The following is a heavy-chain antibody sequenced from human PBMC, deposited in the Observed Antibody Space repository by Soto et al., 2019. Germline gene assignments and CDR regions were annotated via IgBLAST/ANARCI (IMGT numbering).Heavy chain of an antibody. CDR2: ISSSGSTI. CDR1: GFTFSDYY. D-gene: IGHD2-2*01. Sequence: PGGSLRLSCAASGFTFSDYYMSWIRQAPGKGLEWVSYISSSGSTIYYADSVKGRFTISRDNAKNSLYLQMNSLRAEDTAVYYCARVSFEVLGYCSSTSCYAATFDYWGQGTLVTVSS. V-gene: IGHV3-11*01. CDR3: ARVSFEVLGYCSSTSCYAATFDY. J-gene: IGHJ4*02.